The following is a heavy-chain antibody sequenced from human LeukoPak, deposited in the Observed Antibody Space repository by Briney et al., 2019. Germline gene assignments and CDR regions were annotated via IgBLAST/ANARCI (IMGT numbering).Heavy chain of an antibody. CDR2: FSETNSGI. D-gene: IGHD2/OR15-2a*01. Sequence: GGSLRLSCAASGFTFSSFAMSWVRQAPGKGLEWVSGFSETNSGIYYADSVKGRFTVSRDNSRNTLYLQMNSLGVEDTAIYFCAKVVQTGNSMFDYWGQGALVTVSS. CDR1: GFTFSSFA. V-gene: IGHV3-23*01. CDR3: AKVVQTGNSMFDY. J-gene: IGHJ4*01.